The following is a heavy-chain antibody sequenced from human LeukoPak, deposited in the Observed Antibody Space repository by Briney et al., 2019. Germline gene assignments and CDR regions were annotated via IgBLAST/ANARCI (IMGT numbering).Heavy chain of an antibody. CDR3: AKGWEWFYDRTIDY. CDR2: ISYDGSNK. V-gene: IGHV3-30*18. D-gene: IGHD3-22*01. J-gene: IGHJ4*02. Sequence: PGGSLRLSCAASGFTFSSYGMHWVRQAPGKGLEWVAVISYDGSNKYYADSVKGRFTISRDNSKNTLYLQMNSLRAEDTAVYYCAKGWEWFYDRTIDYWGQGTLVTVSS. CDR1: GFTFSSYG.